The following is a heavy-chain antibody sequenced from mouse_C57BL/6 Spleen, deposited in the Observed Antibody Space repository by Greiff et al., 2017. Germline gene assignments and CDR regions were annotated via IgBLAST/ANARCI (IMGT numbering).Heavy chain of an antibody. D-gene: IGHD3-2*02. Sequence: QVQLQQSGAELVRPGTSVKVSCKASGYAFTNYLIEWVKQRPGQGLEWIGVINPGSGGTNYNEKFKGKATLTADKSSSTAYMQLSSLTSEDSAVYFCARRAQANAMDYWGRGTSVTVSS. CDR1: GYAFTNYL. CDR3: ARRAQANAMDY. CDR2: INPGSGGT. V-gene: IGHV1-54*01. J-gene: IGHJ4*01.